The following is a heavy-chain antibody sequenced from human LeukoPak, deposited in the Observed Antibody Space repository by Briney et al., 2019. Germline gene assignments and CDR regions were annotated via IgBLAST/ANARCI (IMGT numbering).Heavy chain of an antibody. J-gene: IGHJ4*02. V-gene: IGHV1-2*02. CDR2: INPNSGGT. CDR3: ARPVEMATIWSLYFDY. D-gene: IGHD5-12*01. Sequence: ASVKVSCKASGYTFTGYYMHWVRQAPGQGLEWMGWINPNSGGTNYAQKFQGRVTMTRDTSISTAYMELSRLRSDDTAVYYCARPVEMATIWSLYFDYWGRGTLVTVSS. CDR1: GYTFTGYY.